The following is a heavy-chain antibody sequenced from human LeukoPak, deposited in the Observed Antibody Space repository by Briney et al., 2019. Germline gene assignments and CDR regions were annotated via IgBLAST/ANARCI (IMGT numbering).Heavy chain of an antibody. CDR2: INPNSGGT. D-gene: IGHD1/OR15-1a*01. CDR3: ARVGATGTTSPFDY. V-gene: IGHV1-2*02. J-gene: IGHJ4*02. CDR1: GYTFTGYY. Sequence: ASVKVSCKASGYTFTGYYMHWVRQAPGQGLEWMGWINPNSGGTNYAQKFQGRVSMTRDTSISTAYMELSRLRSDDTPVYYCARVGATGTTSPFDYWGQGTLVTISS.